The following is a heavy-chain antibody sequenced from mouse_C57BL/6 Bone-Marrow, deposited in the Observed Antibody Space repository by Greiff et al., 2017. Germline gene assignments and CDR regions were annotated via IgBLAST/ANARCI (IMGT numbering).Heavy chain of an antibody. CDR2: IDPSDSYT. J-gene: IGHJ3*01. V-gene: IGHV1-69*01. CDR3: ARYPFAY. Sequence: VQLQQPGAELVMPGASVKLSCKASGYTFTSSWMHWVKQRPGQGLEWIGEIDPSDSYTNYNQKFKGKSTLTVDKSSSTAYMQLSSLTSEDSAVYYCARYPFAYWGQGTLVTVSA. CDR1: GYTFTSSW.